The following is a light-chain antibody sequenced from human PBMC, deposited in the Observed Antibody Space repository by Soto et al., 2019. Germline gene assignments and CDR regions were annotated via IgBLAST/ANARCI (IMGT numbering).Light chain of an antibody. V-gene: IGLV2-14*01. Sequence: QSALTQPASVSGSPGQSITISCTGTSSDVGDYNYVSWYQQYPGRAPKLILYEVSNRPSGVSTRFSGSKSGNTASLTISGLQAEDEADYFCTSYTSSSPLGIVFGGGTKLTVL. CDR1: SSDVGDYNY. CDR3: TSYTSSSPLGIV. J-gene: IGLJ2*01. CDR2: EVS.